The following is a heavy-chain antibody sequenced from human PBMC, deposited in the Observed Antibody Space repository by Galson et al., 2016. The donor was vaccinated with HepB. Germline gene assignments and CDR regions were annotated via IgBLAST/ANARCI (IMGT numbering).Heavy chain of an antibody. CDR1: GYSFTKYG. CDR2: INPSSGTT. CDR3: ARERPRRYFDY. V-gene: IGHV1-46*01. Sequence: SVKVSCKASGYSFTKYGISWVRQAPGQGLEWMGMINPSSGTTRYAQNFQGRVTMTRDTSTSTVHMELSSLRSEDTAVYYCARERPRRYFDYWGQGTLVTVSS. J-gene: IGHJ4*02.